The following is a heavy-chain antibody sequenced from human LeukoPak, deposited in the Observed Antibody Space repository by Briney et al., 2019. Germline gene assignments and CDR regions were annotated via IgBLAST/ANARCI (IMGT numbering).Heavy chain of an antibody. CDR3: ARVRYRLAETYIDY. V-gene: IGHV1-8*02. Sequence: ASVKVSCKASGYTFTSYDINWVRQATGQGLEWMGWMNPNSGNTGYAQKFQGRVTMTRDTSITTAYMELSRLRSDDTAVYYCARVRYRLAETYIDYWGQGTLVTVSS. J-gene: IGHJ4*02. CDR2: MNPNSGNT. D-gene: IGHD3-16*01. CDR1: GYTFTSYD.